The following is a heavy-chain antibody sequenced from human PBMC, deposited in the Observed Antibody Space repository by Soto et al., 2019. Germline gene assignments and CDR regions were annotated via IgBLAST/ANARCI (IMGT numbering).Heavy chain of an antibody. V-gene: IGHV4-59*01. D-gene: IGHD2-21*02. CDR3: ARLGYCGGDCLDAFDI. Sequence: SETLSLTCTVSVGSISSYYWSWIRQPRGKGLEWIGYIYYSGSTNYNPSLKSRVTISVDTSKNQVPLKLSSVTAADTAVYYCARLGYCGGDCLDAFDIWGQGTMVTVSS. J-gene: IGHJ3*02. CDR1: VGSISSYY. CDR2: IYYSGST.